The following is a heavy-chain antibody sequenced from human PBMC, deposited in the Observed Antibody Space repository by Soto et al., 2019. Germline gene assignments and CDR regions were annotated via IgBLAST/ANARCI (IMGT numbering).Heavy chain of an antibody. CDR3: ARFAPSCGSGPRFDP. Sequence: QVQLVQSGAEVKEPGASVRVSCKAFGYTFTAYNIHWLRQSPGQGLEWMGWINAGNGNTRSSRKVQGRVIITRDTSATTALLEVDSLRSEVTSIYYCARFAPSCGSGPRFDPWGQGTLLTVAS. D-gene: IGHD3-10*01. CDR1: GYTFTAYN. J-gene: IGHJ5*02. CDR2: INAGNGNT. V-gene: IGHV1-3*01.